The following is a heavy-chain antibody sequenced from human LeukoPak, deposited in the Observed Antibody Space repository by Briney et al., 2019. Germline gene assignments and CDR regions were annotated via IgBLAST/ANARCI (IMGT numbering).Heavy chain of an antibody. CDR2: ILNDGSDE. Sequence: PGGSLRLSCAASGFTFSNYGTHWVRQAAGKGLEWVAVILNDGSDEYYADSVKGRFTISRDNSKNTLYLQMISLRAEDTGVYYCAKDRQQLALDYWGQGTLVTVSS. CDR3: AKDRQQLALDY. CDR1: GFTFSNYG. J-gene: IGHJ4*02. V-gene: IGHV3-30*18. D-gene: IGHD6-13*01.